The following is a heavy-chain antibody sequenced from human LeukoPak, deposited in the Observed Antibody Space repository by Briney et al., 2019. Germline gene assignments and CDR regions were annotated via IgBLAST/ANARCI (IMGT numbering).Heavy chain of an antibody. V-gene: IGHV4-4*07. D-gene: IGHD6-19*01. J-gene: IGHJ6*02. CDR1: GGSISSYY. CDR3: ARVLAIQWLVPYYYYGMDV. Sequence: SETLSLTCTVSGGSISSYYWSWIRQPAGKGLEWIGRIYTSGSTNYNPSLKSRVTISVDTSKNQFSLKLSSVTAADTAVYYCARVLAIQWLVPYYYYGMDVWGQGTTVTVSS. CDR2: IYTSGST.